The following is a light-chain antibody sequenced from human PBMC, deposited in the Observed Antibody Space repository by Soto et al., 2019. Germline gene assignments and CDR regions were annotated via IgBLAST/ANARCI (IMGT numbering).Light chain of an antibody. CDR3: QQRSNWPPIT. CDR2: GAS. Sequence: EVVLTQSPATLSVSPGDRATLSCRASQSVSSNLAWYQQKPGQAPRLLIHGASTRATGIPARFSGSGSGTELTLTISSLEPEDFAVYYCQQRSNWPPITFGQGTKVDIK. CDR1: QSVSSN. V-gene: IGKV3-11*01. J-gene: IGKJ1*01.